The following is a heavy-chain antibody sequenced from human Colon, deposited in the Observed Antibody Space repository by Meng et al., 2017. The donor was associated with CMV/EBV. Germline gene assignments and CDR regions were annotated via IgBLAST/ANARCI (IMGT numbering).Heavy chain of an antibody. J-gene: IGHJ4*02. V-gene: IGHV3-7*01. CDR1: GFTFSSYW. CDR2: IKQDGSEK. Sequence: GESLKISCAASGFTFSSYWMSWVRQAPGKGLEWVANIKQDGSEKYYVDSVKGRFTISRDNAKNSLYLQMNSLRAEDTAVYYCAREQSGYFDYWGQGTLVTVSS. D-gene: IGHD3-3*01. CDR3: AREQSGYFDY.